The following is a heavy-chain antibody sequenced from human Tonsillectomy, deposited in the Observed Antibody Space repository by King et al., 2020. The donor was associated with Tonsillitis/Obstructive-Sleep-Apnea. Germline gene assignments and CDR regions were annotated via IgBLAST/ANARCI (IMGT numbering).Heavy chain of an antibody. D-gene: IGHD1-26*01. CDR1: GGTFSSYA. V-gene: IGHV1-69*09. J-gene: IGHJ6*03. CDR2: IIPILGIA. CDR3: ARDPLPTRDSYYNYMYV. Sequence: VQLVESGAEVKKPGSSVKVSCKASGGTFSSYAISWVRQAPGQGLEWMGRIIPILGIANYAQKFQGRVTITADKSTSTAYLELSSLRSEDTAVYYCARDPLPTRDSYYNYMYVWGKGTTVTVSS.